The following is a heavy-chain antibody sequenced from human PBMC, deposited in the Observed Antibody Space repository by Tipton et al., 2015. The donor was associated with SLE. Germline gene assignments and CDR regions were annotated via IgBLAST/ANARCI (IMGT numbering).Heavy chain of an antibody. J-gene: IGHJ4*02. Sequence: AGLVKPSETLSLNCAVYGGSFSGYYWSWIRQPPGKGLEWIGEINHSGSTNYNPSLKSRVTMSVDTSKNQISLKLSSVTAADTAVYYCARDVAPAAVPLFEYWGQGTLVTVSS. CDR1: GGSFSGYY. D-gene: IGHD2-2*01. CDR3: ARDVAPAAVPLFEY. V-gene: IGHV4-34*01. CDR2: INHSGST.